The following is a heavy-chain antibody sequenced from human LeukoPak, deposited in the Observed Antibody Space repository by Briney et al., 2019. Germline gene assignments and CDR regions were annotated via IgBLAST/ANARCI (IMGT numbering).Heavy chain of an antibody. CDR2: ISPMFDTP. Sequence: GASVKVSCKASGGTFATYTISWVRQAPGQGLEWMGGISPMFDTPTYTQKFQGRVTMTRNTSISTAYMELSSLRSEDTAVYYCARVFHWGNSGYHWKYWGQGTLVTVSS. CDR3: ARVFHWGNSGYHWKY. D-gene: IGHD5-12*01. J-gene: IGHJ4*02. V-gene: IGHV1-69*05. CDR1: GGTFATYT.